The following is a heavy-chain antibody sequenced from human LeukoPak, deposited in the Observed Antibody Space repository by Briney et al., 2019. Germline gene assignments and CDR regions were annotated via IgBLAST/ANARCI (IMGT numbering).Heavy chain of an antibody. CDR1: GLTFSSYN. D-gene: IGHD6-19*01. V-gene: IGHV3-48*02. CDR3: ARGPISGWSADY. Sequence: PGGSLRLSCAVSGLTFSSYNMNWVRQPPGKGLEWVSYISNSGSMIYYAHSVKGRFTLSRNNAKNSLYLQMNSLRDEDTAVYYCARGPISGWSADYCGQGTLVTVSS. J-gene: IGHJ4*02. CDR2: ISNSGSMI.